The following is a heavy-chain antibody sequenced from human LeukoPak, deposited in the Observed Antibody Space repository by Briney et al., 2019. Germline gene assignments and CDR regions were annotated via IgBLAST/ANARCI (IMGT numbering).Heavy chain of an antibody. J-gene: IGHJ3*02. V-gene: IGHV4-34*01. CDR1: GGSFSGYY. CDR3: ARRAVSPATYPNDAFDI. Sequence: SETLSLTCAVYGGSFSGYYWSWIRQPPGKGLEWIGEINHSGSTNYNPSLKSRVTISVDTSKNQFSLKLSSVTAADTAVYYCARRAVSPATYPNDAFDIWGQGTMVTVSS. CDR2: INHSGST. D-gene: IGHD1-26*01.